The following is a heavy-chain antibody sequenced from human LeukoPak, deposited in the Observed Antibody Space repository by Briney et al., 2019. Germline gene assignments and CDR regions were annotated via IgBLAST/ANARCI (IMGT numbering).Heavy chain of an antibody. D-gene: IGHD2-15*01. CDR2: IKSKTDGGTT. J-gene: IGHJ5*02. V-gene: IGHV3-15*01. CDR3: TTDLSYPDIVVVVAGGP. Sequence: SGGSLRLSCAASGFTFSNAWMSWVRQAPGKGLEWVGRIKSKTDGGTTDYAAPVKGRFTISRDDSKNTLYLQMNSLKTEDTAVYYCTTDLSYPDIVVVVAGGPWGQGTLVTVSS. CDR1: GFTFSNAW.